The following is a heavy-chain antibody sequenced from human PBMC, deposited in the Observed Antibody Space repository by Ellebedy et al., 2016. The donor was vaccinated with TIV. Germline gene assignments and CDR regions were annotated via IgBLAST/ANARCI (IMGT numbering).Heavy chain of an antibody. J-gene: IGHJ4*02. CDR1: GYTFTGYY. V-gene: IGHV1-2*02. CDR2: IDPKSGDT. CDR3: TRVRGVITFDY. Sequence: ASAKVSCKASGYTFTGYYMHWVRQAPGQGLEWMGWIDPKSGDTHYAQKFQARVTMTRDTSIGTAYMELTRLSFDDTAVYYCTRVRGVITFDYWGQGTLVTVSS. D-gene: IGHD3-10*01.